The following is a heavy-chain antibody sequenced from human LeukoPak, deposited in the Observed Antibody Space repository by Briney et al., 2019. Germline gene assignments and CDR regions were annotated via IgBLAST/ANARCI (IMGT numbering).Heavy chain of an antibody. J-gene: IGHJ4*02. CDR3: IRVVWAACCGSYLDS. V-gene: IGHV4-34*01. D-gene: IGHD1-26*01. Sequence: SETLSLTCAVYSGSFRGYYWSWIRQPPGKGLEWIGEINHSGSTNYNPSLKSRVTMSVDTSKNQFSLKLTSVTAADTAVYYCIRVVWAACCGSYLDSWGQGTQVTVSS. CDR2: INHSGST. CDR1: SGSFRGYY.